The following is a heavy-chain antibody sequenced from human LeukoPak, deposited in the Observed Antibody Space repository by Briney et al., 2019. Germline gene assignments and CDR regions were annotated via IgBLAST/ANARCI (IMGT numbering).Heavy chain of an antibody. V-gene: IGHV1-69*05. J-gene: IGHJ6*02. CDR2: IIPIFGTA. CDR3: ARRALRFGDGGHYYYGMDV. D-gene: IGHD3-10*01. Sequence: GASVKVSCKASGGTFSSYAISWVRQAPGQGLEWMGGIIPIFGTANYAQKFQGRVTITTDESTSTAYMELSSLRSEDTAVYYCARRALRFGDGGHYYYGMDVWGQGTTVTVSS. CDR1: GGTFSSYA.